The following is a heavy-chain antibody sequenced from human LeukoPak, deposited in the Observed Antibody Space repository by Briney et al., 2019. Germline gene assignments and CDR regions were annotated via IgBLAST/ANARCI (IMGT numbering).Heavy chain of an antibody. CDR1: GFTFSSYS. V-gene: IGHV3-21*01. CDR3: ARDRGFGHAFDI. J-gene: IGHJ3*02. CDR2: ISSSSSYI. D-gene: IGHD3-10*01. Sequence: PGGSLRLSCAASGFTFSSYSMNWVRQAPGKGLEWVSSISSSSSYIYYADSVKGRFTISRDNAKNSLYLQMNSLRAEDTAVYYSARDRGFGHAFDIWGQGTMVTVSS.